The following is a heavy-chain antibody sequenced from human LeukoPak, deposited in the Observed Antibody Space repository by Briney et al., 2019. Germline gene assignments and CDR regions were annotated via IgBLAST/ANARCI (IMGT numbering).Heavy chain of an antibody. J-gene: IGHJ4*02. V-gene: IGHV3-66*02. Sequence: GGSLRLSCAASGFTVSSNYMRWVRQAPGKGLEWVSVIYSGGSTYYADYVKGRFTISRDNSKNTLYLQMNSLRAEDTAEYYCARDTRHLVGARYYFDYWGQGTLVSVAT. CDR2: IYSGGST. CDR1: GFTVSSNY. D-gene: IGHD1-26*01. CDR3: ARDTRHLVGARYYFDY.